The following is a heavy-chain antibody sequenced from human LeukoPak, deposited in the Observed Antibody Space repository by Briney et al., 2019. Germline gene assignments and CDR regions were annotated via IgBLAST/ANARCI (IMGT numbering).Heavy chain of an antibody. V-gene: IGHV4-59*12. Sequence: PSETLSLTCTVSGGSIRSYYWSWIRQPPGKGLEWIGYIYYTGSTDSNPSLKSRVTISVDTSKNQFSLKLSSVTAADTAVYYCARDGNMDVWGQGTTVTVSS. CDR2: IYYTGST. CDR3: ARDGNMDV. CDR1: GGSIRSYY. J-gene: IGHJ6*02.